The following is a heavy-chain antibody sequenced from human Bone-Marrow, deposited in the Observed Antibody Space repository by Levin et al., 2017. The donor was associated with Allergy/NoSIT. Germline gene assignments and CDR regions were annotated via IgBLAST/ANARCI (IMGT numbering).Heavy chain of an antibody. J-gene: IGHJ4*02. CDR2: ISYDGSNK. V-gene: IGHV3-30*18. CDR3: AKSDKVDTAMPAPFDY. CDR1: GFTFSSYG. Sequence: PGGSLRLSCAASGFTFSSYGMHWVRQAPGKGLEWVAVISYDGSNKYYADSVKGRFTISRDNSKNTLYLQMNSLRAEDTAVYYCAKSDKVDTAMPAPFDYWGQGTLVTVSS. D-gene: IGHD5-18*01.